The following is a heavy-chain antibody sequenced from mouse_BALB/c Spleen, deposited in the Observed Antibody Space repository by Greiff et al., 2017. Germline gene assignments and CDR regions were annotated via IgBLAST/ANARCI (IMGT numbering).Heavy chain of an antibody. CDR3: ARWGGYDGWFAY. V-gene: IGHV3-8*02. Sequence: EVKLVESGPSLVKPSQTLSLTCSVTGDSITSGYWNWIRKFPGNKLESMGYISYSGSTYYNPSLKSRISITRDTSKNQYYLQLNSVTTEDTATYYCARWGGYDGWFAYWGQGTLVTVSA. J-gene: IGHJ3*01. D-gene: IGHD2-2*01. CDR1: GDSITSGY. CDR2: ISYSGST.